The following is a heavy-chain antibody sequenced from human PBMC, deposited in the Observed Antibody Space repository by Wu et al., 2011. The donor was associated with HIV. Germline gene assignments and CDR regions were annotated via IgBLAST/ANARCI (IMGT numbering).Heavy chain of an antibody. CDR1: GGSFSSYA. CDR2: INPNTGGT. V-gene: IGHV1-2*02. D-gene: IGHD6-13*01. CDR3: ARASSSNDAFDI. J-gene: IGHJ3*02. Sequence: QVQLVQSGAEVRKPGSSVKVSCETSGGSFSSYAISWVRQAPGQGLECMGWINPNTGGTNYAQKFQGSVTMTRDTSINTAYMELSGLRSDDTAVYYCARASSSNDAFDIWGQGTMVTVS.